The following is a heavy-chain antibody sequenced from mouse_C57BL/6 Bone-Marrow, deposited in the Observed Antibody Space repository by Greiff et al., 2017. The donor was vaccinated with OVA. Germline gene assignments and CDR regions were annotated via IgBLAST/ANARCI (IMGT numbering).Heavy chain of an antibody. Sequence: ESGPGILQPSQTLSLTCSFSGFSLSTFGMGVGWIRQPSGKGLEWLAHIWWDDDKYYNPALKRRLTISKGTSKTQVFLKNANVDTANTATDYCSQMGGSLYWFAYWGQGTLVTVSA. J-gene: IGHJ3*01. CDR2: IWWDDDK. CDR3: SQMGGSLYWFAY. CDR1: GFSLSTFGMG. V-gene: IGHV8-8*01. D-gene: IGHD6-2*01.